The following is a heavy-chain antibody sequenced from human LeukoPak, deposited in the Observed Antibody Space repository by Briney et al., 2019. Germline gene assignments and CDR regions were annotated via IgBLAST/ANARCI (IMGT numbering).Heavy chain of an antibody. CDR2: MNPNSGNT. J-gene: IGHJ3*02. CDR3: ARVPYDSSGYYLTQPDAFDI. CDR1: GGTFSSYA. Sequence: ASVKVSCKASGGTFSSYAISWVRQATGQGLEWMGWMNPNSGNTGYAQKFQGRVTMTRNTSISTAYMELSSLRSEDTAVYYCARVPYDSSGYYLTQPDAFDIWGQGTMVTVSS. V-gene: IGHV1-8*02. D-gene: IGHD3-22*01.